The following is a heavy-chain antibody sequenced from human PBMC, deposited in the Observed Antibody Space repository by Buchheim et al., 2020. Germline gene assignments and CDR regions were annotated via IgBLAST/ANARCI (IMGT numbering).Heavy chain of an antibody. V-gene: IGHV1-8*02. Sequence: QVQLVQSGAEVKKPGASVKVSCKASGYTFTGYYMHWVRQAPGQGLEWMGWINPNSGNTGYAQKFQGRVTMTRNTSISTAYMELSSLRSEDTAVYYCARVVFHDFLTAMKYYFDYWGQGTL. J-gene: IGHJ4*02. CDR1: GYTFTGYY. D-gene: IGHD3-9*01. CDR3: ARVVFHDFLTAMKYYFDY. CDR2: INPNSGNT.